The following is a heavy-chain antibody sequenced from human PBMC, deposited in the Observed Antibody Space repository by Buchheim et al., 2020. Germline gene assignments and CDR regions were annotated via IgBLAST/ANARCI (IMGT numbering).Heavy chain of an antibody. Sequence: QVQLVQSGAEVKKPGSSVKVSCKASGGTFSSYAISWVRQAPGQGFEWMGRIIPILGIANYAQKFQGRVTITADKSTSTAYMELSSLRSEDTAVYYCARDKLWVDTAMVTGDYWGQGTL. D-gene: IGHD5-18*01. CDR2: IIPILGIA. CDR3: ARDKLWVDTAMVTGDY. J-gene: IGHJ4*02. CDR1: GGTFSSYA. V-gene: IGHV1-69*04.